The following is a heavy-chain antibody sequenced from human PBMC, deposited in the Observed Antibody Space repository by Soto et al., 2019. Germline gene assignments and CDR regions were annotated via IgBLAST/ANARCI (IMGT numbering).Heavy chain of an antibody. CDR3: AVGVLWFGEPTAPDY. CDR1: GYSFTSYW. D-gene: IGHD3-10*01. CDR2: IYPGDSDT. V-gene: IGHV5-51*01. Sequence: PGESLKISCKGSGYSFTSYWIGWVRQMPGKGLEWMGIIYPGDSDTRYSPSFQGQVTISADKSISTAYLQWSSLKASDTAMYYCAVGVLWFGEPTAPDYWGQGTLVTVSS. J-gene: IGHJ4*02.